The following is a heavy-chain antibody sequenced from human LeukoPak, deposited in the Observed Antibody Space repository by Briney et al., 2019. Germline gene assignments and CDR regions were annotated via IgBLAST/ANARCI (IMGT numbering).Heavy chain of an antibody. Sequence: GESLKISCKGSGYTFTNYWISWVRQMPGKGLEWMGRIDPRDSYTNYSPSFQGRVTISADKSISTAYLQWSSLKASDTAMYYCARRLAAAGSFDYWGQGTLVTVSS. CDR2: IDPRDSYT. D-gene: IGHD6-13*01. V-gene: IGHV5-10-1*01. CDR3: ARRLAAAGSFDY. CDR1: GYTFTNYW. J-gene: IGHJ4*02.